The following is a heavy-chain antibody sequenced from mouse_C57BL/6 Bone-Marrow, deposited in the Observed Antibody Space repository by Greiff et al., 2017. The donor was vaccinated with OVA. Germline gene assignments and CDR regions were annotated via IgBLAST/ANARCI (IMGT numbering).Heavy chain of an antibody. CDR2: IYPRSGNT. Sequence: VQLQQSGAELARPGASVKLSCKASGYTFKSYGISWVKQTTGQGLEWIGEIYPRSGNTYYNEKLKGTATLAADKSSSTASMELRSLTSEDSAVYFCAREEANWSLCYWGQGTTLTVSS. CDR1: GYTFKSYG. CDR3: AREEANWSLCY. V-gene: IGHV1-81*01. D-gene: IGHD4-1*01. J-gene: IGHJ2*01.